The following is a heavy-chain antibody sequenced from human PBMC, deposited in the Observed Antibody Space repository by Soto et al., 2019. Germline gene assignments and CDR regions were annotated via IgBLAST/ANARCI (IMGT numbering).Heavy chain of an antibody. J-gene: IGHJ4*02. Sequence: EVQLVESGGGSVQPGGSLRLSCAASGFTFSTFSMNWVRQAPGRGLEWISYISGGGRPISYADSVKGRFTISRDNAKNSLYPQMDSLTGEDTAVYYCARDLGWAFDSWGQGTLVTVSS. CDR2: ISGGGRPI. CDR1: GFTFSTFS. V-gene: IGHV3-48*01. CDR3: ARDLGWAFDS. D-gene: IGHD6-19*01.